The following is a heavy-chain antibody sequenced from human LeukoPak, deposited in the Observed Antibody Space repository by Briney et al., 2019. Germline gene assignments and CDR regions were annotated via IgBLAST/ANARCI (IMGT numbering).Heavy chain of an antibody. V-gene: IGHV4-30-2*01. D-gene: IGHD4-17*01. CDR3: ARGYGDYEVGYYFDY. CDR2: IYHSGST. CDR1: GGSISSGGYS. J-gene: IGHJ4*02. Sequence: SETLSLTCAVSGGSISSGGYSWSWIRQPPGKGLEWIGYIYHSGSTYYNPSLKSRVTISVDRSKNQFSLKLSSVTAADTAVYYCARGYGDYEVGYYFDYWGQGTLVTVSP.